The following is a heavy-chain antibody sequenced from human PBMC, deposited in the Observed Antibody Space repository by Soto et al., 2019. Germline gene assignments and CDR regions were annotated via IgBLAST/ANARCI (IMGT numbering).Heavy chain of an antibody. J-gene: IGHJ3*02. CDR1: GFTFSSYA. Sequence: GGSLRLSCAASGFTFSSYAMSWVLQAPWKGLEWVSAISGSGGSTYYADSVKGRFTISRDNSKNTLYLQMNSLRAEDTAVYYCAKDRREWLRSDAFDIWGQGTMVTVSS. CDR3: AKDRREWLRSDAFDI. D-gene: IGHD5-12*01. V-gene: IGHV3-23*01. CDR2: ISGSGGST.